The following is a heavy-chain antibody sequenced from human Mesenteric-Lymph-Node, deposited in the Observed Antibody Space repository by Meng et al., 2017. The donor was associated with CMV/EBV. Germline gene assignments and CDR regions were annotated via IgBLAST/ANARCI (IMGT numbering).Heavy chain of an antibody. J-gene: IGHJ4*02. D-gene: IGHD1-14*01. V-gene: IGHV4-34*01. Sequence: SETLSLTCAVYGGSFSGYYWSWIRQPPGKGLEWIGEINHSGSTNYNPSLKSRVTISVDTSKNQFSLKLSSVTAADTAVYYCARGNPWQALDYWGQGTLVTVSS. CDR3: ARGNPWQALDY. CDR2: INHSGST. CDR1: GGSFSGYY.